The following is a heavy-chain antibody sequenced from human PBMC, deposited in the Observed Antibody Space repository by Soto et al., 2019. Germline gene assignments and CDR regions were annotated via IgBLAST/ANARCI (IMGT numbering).Heavy chain of an antibody. V-gene: IGHV4-59*01. Sequence: ETLSLTCTVSGGSISSYYWSWIRQPPGKGLEWIGYIYYSGSTNYNPSLKSRVTISVDTSKNQFSLKLSSVTAADTAVYYCARYNIKSNWFDPWGQGTLVTVSS. CDR2: IYYSGST. D-gene: IGHD1-1*01. CDR1: GGSISSYY. CDR3: ARYNIKSNWFDP. J-gene: IGHJ5*02.